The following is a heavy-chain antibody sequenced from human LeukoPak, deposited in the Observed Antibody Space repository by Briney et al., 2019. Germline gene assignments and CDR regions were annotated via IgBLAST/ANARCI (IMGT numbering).Heavy chain of an antibody. D-gene: IGHD5-12*01. CDR3: ARGRQDGTNIVLGNTSVSYYLDV. V-gene: IGHV4-34*01. CDR2: MNPSGST. CDR1: GGSFSGYY. Sequence: PSETLSLTCAVYGGSFSGYYWTWIRQTPEKGLEWIGEMNPSGSTNYNPSLKSRVTISVDTSKNQLSLELSSVTAADTAVYYCARGRQDGTNIVLGNTSVSYYLDVWGKGTTVTVS. J-gene: IGHJ6*03.